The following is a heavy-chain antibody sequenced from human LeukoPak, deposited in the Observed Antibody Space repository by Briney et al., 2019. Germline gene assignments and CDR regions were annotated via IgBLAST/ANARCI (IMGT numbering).Heavy chain of an antibody. CDR1: GGSFSGYY. CDR3: ARGPMYCSSTSCRYYYYYMDV. Sequence: SQTLSLTCAVYGGSFSGYYWSWIRQPPGKGMEWNGEINHSGSTNYNPSLKSRVTISVDTSKNQFSLKLSSVTAADTAVYYCARGPMYCSSTSCRYYYYYMDVWGKGTTVTVSS. D-gene: IGHD2-2*01. V-gene: IGHV4-34*01. J-gene: IGHJ6*03. CDR2: INHSGST.